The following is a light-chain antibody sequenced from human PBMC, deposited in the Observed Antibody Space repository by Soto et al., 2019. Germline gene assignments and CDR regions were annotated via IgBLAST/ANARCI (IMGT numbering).Light chain of an antibody. Sequence: IQMTQSPTSLSASVGDRVTITCQASQDTGKYLNWFQQKPGKAPKLLIYDASNLETGVPARFSGSGSGTDFTFTISSLQPEDIATYLCEQYDTLPLTFGGGTKVEIK. CDR3: EQYDTLPLT. V-gene: IGKV1-33*01. CDR2: DAS. CDR1: QDTGKY. J-gene: IGKJ4*01.